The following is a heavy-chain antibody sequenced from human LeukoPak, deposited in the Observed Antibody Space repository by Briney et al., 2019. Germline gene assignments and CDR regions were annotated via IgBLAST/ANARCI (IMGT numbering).Heavy chain of an antibody. Sequence: GESLKISCKGSGYSFTSYWIGWVRQMPGKGLEWMGIIYPGDSDTRYSPSFQGQVTISADKSISTAYLQWGSLKASDTAMYYCVRQEPLATAAALDYWGQGTLVTVSS. J-gene: IGHJ4*02. CDR1: GYSFTSYW. V-gene: IGHV5-51*01. CDR3: VRQEPLATAAALDY. CDR2: IYPGDSDT. D-gene: IGHD6-13*01.